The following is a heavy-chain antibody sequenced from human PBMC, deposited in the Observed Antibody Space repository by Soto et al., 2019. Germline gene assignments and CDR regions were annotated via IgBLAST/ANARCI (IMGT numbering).Heavy chain of an antibody. V-gene: IGHV1-69*01. CDR3: ARANARYSSSWPILYYYGMDV. CDR1: GGTFSSYA. J-gene: IGHJ6*02. Sequence: QVQLVQSGAEVNKPGSSVKVSCMASGGTFSSYAISWVRQAPGQGLEWMGGIIPIFGTANYAQKFQGRVTITADESTSTAYMELSSLRSEDTAVYYCARANARYSSSWPILYYYGMDVWGQGTAVTVSS. D-gene: IGHD6-13*01. CDR2: IIPIFGTA.